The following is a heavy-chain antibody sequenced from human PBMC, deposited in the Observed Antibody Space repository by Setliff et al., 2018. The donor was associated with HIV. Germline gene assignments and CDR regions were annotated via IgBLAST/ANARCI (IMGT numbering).Heavy chain of an antibody. CDR1: GSSISSNSY. D-gene: IGHD2-8*02. V-gene: IGHV4-38-2*02. J-gene: IGHJ3*01. Sequence: LSLTCSVSGSSISSNSYWWAWIRQPPGKGLEYIGTIYRRGGTFNNPSLKSRVVMSVDTSKNQFSLKLTSVTAADTATYYCARDTGVNVAPDGRGYHTFDFWGRGTMVTVSS. CDR3: ARDTGVNVAPDGRGYHTFDF. CDR2: IYRRGGT.